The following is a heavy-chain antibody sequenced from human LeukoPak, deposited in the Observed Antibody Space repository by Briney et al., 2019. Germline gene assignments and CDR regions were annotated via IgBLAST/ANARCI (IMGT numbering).Heavy chain of an antibody. CDR2: ISSSSNIL. CDR1: GFTFSNYN. CDR3: ARDFAREFTIDY. V-gene: IGHV3-48*01. J-gene: IGHJ4*02. Sequence: GGSLRLSCAASGFTFSNYNMNWVRQPPGKGLQWVSYISSSSNILYYADSVKGRFTISRDNAKNSLFLQMNSLRAEDTAVYYCARDFAREFTIDYWGQGTLVTVSS. D-gene: IGHD3-10*01.